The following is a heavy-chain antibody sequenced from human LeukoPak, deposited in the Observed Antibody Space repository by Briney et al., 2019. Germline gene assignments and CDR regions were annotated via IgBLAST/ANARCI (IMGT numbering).Heavy chain of an antibody. V-gene: IGHV3-23*01. J-gene: IGHJ4*02. Sequence: GESLRLSCAASGFTFGSYAMSWVRQAPGKGLEWVSGISSSGDNTYYADSVKGRFPISRDNSKNTLYLQMNNLRAEDTAIYYCAKDQKWGQWLETYFDYWGQGTLVTVPS. CDR2: ISSSGDNT. CDR1: GFTFGSYA. CDR3: AKDQKWGQWLETYFDY. D-gene: IGHD6-19*01.